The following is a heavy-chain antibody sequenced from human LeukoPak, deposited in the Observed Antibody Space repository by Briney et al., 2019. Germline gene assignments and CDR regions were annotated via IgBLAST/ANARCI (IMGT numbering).Heavy chain of an antibody. J-gene: IGHJ6*02. CDR3: ARDLGGEYYYYGMDV. V-gene: IGHV3-30*03. D-gene: IGHD2-15*01. CDR2: MSYDGSNK. Sequence: PGGSLRLSCAASRFTFSSYGIHWVRQAPGKGLEWVAVMSYDGSNKYYADSVKGRFTISRDNSKNTLYLQMNSLRAEDTAVYYCARDLGGEYYYYGMDVWGQGTTVTVSS. CDR1: RFTFSSYG.